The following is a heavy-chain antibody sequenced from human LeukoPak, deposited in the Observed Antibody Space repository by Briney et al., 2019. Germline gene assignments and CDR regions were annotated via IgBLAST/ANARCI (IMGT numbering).Heavy chain of an antibody. CDR3: ARGSVLSKYSATNWFDP. V-gene: IGHV4-61*02. J-gene: IGHJ5*02. D-gene: IGHD2-15*01. CDR2: IYTSGST. CDR1: GGSISSGNYY. Sequence: PSETLSLTCTVSGGSISSGNYYWSWIRQPAGKGLEWIGRIYTSGSTNYNPSLKSRVPISVDTSKNQFSLKLSSVTAADTAVYYCARGSVLSKYSATNWFDPWGQGTLVTVSS.